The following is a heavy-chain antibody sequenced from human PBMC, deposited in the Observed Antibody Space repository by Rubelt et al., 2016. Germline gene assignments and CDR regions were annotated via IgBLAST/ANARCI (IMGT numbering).Heavy chain of an antibody. D-gene: IGHD1-7*01. Sequence: EVQLVESGGDLVQPGGSLRLSCAASGFTVSSNYMSWVRQAPGKGLEWVSVIYSGGTTYYADSVKGRFTISRDNSKNTLHLQMNNLRAEDTAVYYCGRGLGLELCNWGQGTLVTVSS. J-gene: IGHJ4*02. V-gene: IGHV3-66*01. CDR3: GRGLGLELCN. CDR1: GFTVSSNY. CDR2: IYSGGTT.